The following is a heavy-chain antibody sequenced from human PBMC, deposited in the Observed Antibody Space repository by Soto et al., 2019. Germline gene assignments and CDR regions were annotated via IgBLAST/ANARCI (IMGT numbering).Heavy chain of an antibody. CDR1: GFNFSNHW. V-gene: IGHV3-74*01. Sequence: TGGSLRLSCAASGFNFSNHWMHWVRQRPAEGLVWVSRITGDGKSKAYAESVKGRFAISRDNAKNTLYLQMNGLTAEDTAVYYCARESGDWPLNWFDPWGQGTLVTVSS. J-gene: IGHJ5*02. CDR3: ARESGDWPLNWFDP. D-gene: IGHD2-21*02. CDR2: ITGDGKSK.